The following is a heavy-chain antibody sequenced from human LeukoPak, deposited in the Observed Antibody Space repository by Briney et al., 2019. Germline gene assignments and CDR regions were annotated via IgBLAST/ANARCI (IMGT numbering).Heavy chain of an antibody. Sequence: SETLSLTCTVSGGSISSSSYYWGWVRQPPGKGLEWIGTIYYSGSTYYNPSLKSRVTISVDTSKNQFSLRLTSVTAADTAVYYCARKEGGQLVNTRRWFDPWGQGTLVTVSS. J-gene: IGHJ5*02. CDR1: GGSISSSSYY. V-gene: IGHV4-39*07. D-gene: IGHD6-13*01. CDR2: IYYSGST. CDR3: ARKEGGQLVNTRRWFDP.